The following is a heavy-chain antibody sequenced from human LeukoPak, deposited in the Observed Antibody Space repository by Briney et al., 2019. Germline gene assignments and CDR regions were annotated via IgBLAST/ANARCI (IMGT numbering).Heavy chain of an antibody. D-gene: IGHD3-3*01. J-gene: IGHJ4*02. CDR2: IYHSGST. CDR1: DYSISSGYY. CDR3: ARDLGFLEWYFDY. Sequence: KPSETLSLTCTVSDYSISSGYYWGWIRQPPGKGLEWIGSIYHSGSTYYNPSLKSRVTISVDTSKNQFSLKLSSVTAADTAVYYCARDLGFLEWYFDYWGQGTLVTVSS. V-gene: IGHV4-38-2*02.